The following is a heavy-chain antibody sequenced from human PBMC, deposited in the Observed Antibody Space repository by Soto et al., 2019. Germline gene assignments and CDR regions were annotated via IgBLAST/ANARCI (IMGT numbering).Heavy chain of an antibody. CDR3: AREDESSGSAGTFQN. V-gene: IGHV3-30*04. D-gene: IGHD3-22*01. Sequence: QVQLVESGGGVVQPGRSLRLSCAAFGFTFSTYTMHWVRLAPGKGLEWVAGLSQDGSIILYPDSVKGRFIISRDNSENTVFLQMNSLRPEDTAVYYCAREDESSGSAGTFQNWGQGTLVSVSS. CDR1: GFTFSTYT. CDR2: LSQDGSII. J-gene: IGHJ1*01.